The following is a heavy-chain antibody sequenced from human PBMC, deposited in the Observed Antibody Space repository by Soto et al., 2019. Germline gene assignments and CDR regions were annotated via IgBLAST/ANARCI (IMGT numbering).Heavy chain of an antibody. Sequence: GGSPRLSCAASGFTFSSYSMNWVRQAPGKGLEWVSYISSSSSTIYYADSVKGRFTISRDNAKNSLYLQMNSLRAEDTAVYYCARADLNYYPEGHYFDYWGQGTLVTVSS. J-gene: IGHJ4*02. D-gene: IGHD3-10*01. CDR2: ISSSSSTI. CDR3: ARADLNYYPEGHYFDY. CDR1: GFTFSSYS. V-gene: IGHV3-48*01.